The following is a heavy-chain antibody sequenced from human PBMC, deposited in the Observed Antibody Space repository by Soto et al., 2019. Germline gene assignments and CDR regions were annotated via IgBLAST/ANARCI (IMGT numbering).Heavy chain of an antibody. V-gene: IGHV4-30-4*01. CDR2: IYYSGST. J-gene: IGHJ4*02. D-gene: IGHD3-10*01. Sequence: QVQLQESGPGLVKPSQTLSLTCTVSGDSINSADYYWNWIRQTPGKGLEWIGHIYYSGSTDYNPSLKSGVFISPDTPKNQFSLWLNSVTAADTAIYYCASRKSYYASGTDHWGQGTLVTVSS. CDR1: GDSINSADYY. CDR3: ASRKSYYASGTDH.